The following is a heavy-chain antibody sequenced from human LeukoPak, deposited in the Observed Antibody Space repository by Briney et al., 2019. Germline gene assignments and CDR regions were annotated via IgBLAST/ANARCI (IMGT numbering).Heavy chain of an antibody. J-gene: IGHJ4*02. D-gene: IGHD3-22*01. CDR3: ATAYYYDSSGYTTTFDY. CDR1: GYTFTSYY. V-gene: IGHV1-46*01. Sequence: ASVKVSCKASGYTFTSYYMHWVRQAPGQGLEWMGIINPSGGSTTYAQKFQGRVTMTRDTSTSTAYMELSSLRSEDTAVYYCATAYYYDSSGYTTTFDYWGQGTLVTVSS. CDR2: INPSGGST.